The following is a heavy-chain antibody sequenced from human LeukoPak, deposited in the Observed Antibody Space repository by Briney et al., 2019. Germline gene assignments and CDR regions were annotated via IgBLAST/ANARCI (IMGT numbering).Heavy chain of an antibody. Sequence: GASVKVSCKASGYTFTGYYMHWVRQAPGQGLEWMGRINPNSGGTNYAQKFQGRVTMTRDTSISTAYMELSRLRSDDTAVYYWAKNSYSGYDLRGPWGQGTLVTVSS. CDR3: AKNSYSGYDLRGP. J-gene: IGHJ5*02. CDR2: INPNSGGT. D-gene: IGHD5-12*01. V-gene: IGHV1-2*06. CDR1: GYTFTGYY.